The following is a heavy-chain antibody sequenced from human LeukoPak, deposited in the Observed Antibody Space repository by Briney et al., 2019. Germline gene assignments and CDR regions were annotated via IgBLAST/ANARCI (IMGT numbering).Heavy chain of an antibody. CDR3: ATGRGYSWPFDY. CDR2: ISGSGGRT. J-gene: IGHJ4*02. V-gene: IGHV3-23*01. CDR1: GFTFSSYA. D-gene: IGHD5-12*01. Sequence: PGGSLRLSCAASGFTFSSYAMSWVRQAPGKGLEWVSSISGSGGRTYFADSVKGRFTISRDNSKNTLYLQMNSLRAEDTAVYYCATGRGYSWPFDYWGQGTLVTVSS.